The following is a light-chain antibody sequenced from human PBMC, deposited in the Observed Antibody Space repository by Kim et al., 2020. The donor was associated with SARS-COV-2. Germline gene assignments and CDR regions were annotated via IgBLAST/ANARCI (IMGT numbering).Light chain of an antibody. Sequence: YELTQPPPVSVSPGQTASITCSGDKLGDKYACWYQQKPGQYPVLVIYQDSKRPSGIPERFSGSNSGNTATLTISGTQAMEEADYYCQAWDSSTVVFGGG. J-gene: IGLJ2*01. CDR1: KLGDKY. CDR2: QDS. V-gene: IGLV3-1*01. CDR3: QAWDSSTVV.